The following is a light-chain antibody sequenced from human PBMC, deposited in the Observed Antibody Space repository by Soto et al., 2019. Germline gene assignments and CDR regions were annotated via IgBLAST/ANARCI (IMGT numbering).Light chain of an antibody. CDR1: QNIRSS. J-gene: IGKJ1*01. V-gene: IGKV3-15*01. CDR3: QQYDNWPPWT. CDR2: GVS. Sequence: EIMMTQSPATLSVSPGERATLSCRASQNIRSSLAWYQQKPGQAPRLLIYGVSTRATGIPARFSGSGSGTEFTLTISSLQSEDFAVYYCQQYDNWPPWTFGQGTKVEIK.